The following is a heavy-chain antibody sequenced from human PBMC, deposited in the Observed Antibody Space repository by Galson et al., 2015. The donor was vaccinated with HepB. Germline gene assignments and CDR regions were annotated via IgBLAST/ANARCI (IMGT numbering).Heavy chain of an antibody. J-gene: IGHJ6*02. CDR2: IRSKANSYAT. V-gene: IGHV3-73*01. D-gene: IGHD2-21*01. CDR3: TREGLRYGMDV. Sequence: SLRLSCAASGFTFSGSAMHWVRQASGKGLEWVGRIRSKANSYATAYAASVKGRFTISRDDSKNTAYLQMNSLKTEDTAVYYCTREGLRYGMDVWGQGTTVTVSS. CDR1: GFTFSGSA.